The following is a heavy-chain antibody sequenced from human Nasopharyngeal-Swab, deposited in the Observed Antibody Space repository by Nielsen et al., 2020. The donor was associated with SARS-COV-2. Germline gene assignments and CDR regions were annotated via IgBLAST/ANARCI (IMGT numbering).Heavy chain of an antibody. J-gene: IGHJ4*02. Sequence: SEPLSLTCTVSGDFIANSTFYWGWIRQPPGKGLEWIGNIYHNGNTYQNPSLKSRLTISVDKSKNQFSLQLSSVTAADTAVYYCVRSSSWYYFDYWAQGTQVTVSS. CDR2: IYHNGNT. CDR3: VRSSSWYYFDY. CDR1: GDFIANSTFY. D-gene: IGHD6-13*01. V-gene: IGHV4-39*01.